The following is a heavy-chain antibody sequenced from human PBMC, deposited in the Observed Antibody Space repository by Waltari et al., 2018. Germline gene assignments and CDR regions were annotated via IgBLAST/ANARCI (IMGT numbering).Heavy chain of an antibody. J-gene: IGHJ4*02. D-gene: IGHD1-26*01. CDR2: IDTHGSRT. CDR1: GFTFSTYW. V-gene: IGHV3-74*01. Sequence: EVHLVESGGGLIQPGGSLCLSWPSSGFTFSTYWLLWFRQVPGKGLVWVSRIDTHGSRTDYADSVKGRFTISRDNAKNTLYLQMNSLRVEDTALYYCARDLGGSGSDWGQGTLVTVSS. CDR3: ARDLGGSGSD.